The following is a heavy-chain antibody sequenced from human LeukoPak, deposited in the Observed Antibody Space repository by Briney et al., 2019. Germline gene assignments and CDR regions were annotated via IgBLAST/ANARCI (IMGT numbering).Heavy chain of an antibody. CDR2: IRSKAYGGTT. CDR1: GFTFGDYA. J-gene: IGHJ3*02. Sequence: GGSLRLSCTASGFTFGDYAMSWFRQAPGKGLEWVGFIRSKAYGGTTEYAASVKGRFTISRDDSKGIAYLQMSSLKTEDTAVYYCTRDPHRFPYYYDSSGYSGSVAFDIWGQGTMVTVSS. V-gene: IGHV3-49*03. CDR3: TRDPHRFPYYYDSSGYSGSVAFDI. D-gene: IGHD3-22*01.